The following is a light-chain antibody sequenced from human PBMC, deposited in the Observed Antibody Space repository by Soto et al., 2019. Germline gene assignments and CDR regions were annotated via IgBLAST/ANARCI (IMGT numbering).Light chain of an antibody. V-gene: IGLV2-8*01. J-gene: IGLJ2*01. CDR2: EVS. CDR1: SSDVGGHNF. CDR3: SSYAGSDVL. Sequence: QSALTQPPSASGSPGQSVTISCTGTSSDVGGHNFVSWYQQHPGKAPELMIYEVSKRPSGVPDRFSGSKSGNTASLTVSGLQADDEADYYCSSYAGSDVLFGGGTQLTVL.